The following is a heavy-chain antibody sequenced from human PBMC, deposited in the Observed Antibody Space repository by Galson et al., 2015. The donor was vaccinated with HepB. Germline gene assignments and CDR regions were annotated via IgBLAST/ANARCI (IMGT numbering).Heavy chain of an antibody. CDR2: THYRTKWYD. J-gene: IGHJ5*02. CDR3: ARGEHGNRVSLFDP. CDR1: GDSVSRTSAS. V-gene: IGHV6-1*01. D-gene: IGHD1-14*01. Sequence: CAISGDSVSRTSASWHWIRQSPSRGLEWLGRTHYRTKWYDDYEVSVRSRISINPDTSKNQVSLHLNSVTPEDTAVYYCARGEHGNRVSLFDPWGQGILVTVSS.